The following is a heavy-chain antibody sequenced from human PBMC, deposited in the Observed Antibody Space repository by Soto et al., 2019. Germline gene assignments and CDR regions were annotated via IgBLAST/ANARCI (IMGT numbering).Heavy chain of an antibody. Sequence: GESLKISCKGSGYSFTTNWIGWVRQMPGKGLEWMGVFYPGDSDTRYSPSFQGQVAISADKSINTAYLQWSSLKASDTAMYYCARHSGVAEDGTDWGQGTRVTV. CDR3: ARHSGVAEDGTD. V-gene: IGHV5-51*01. CDR2: FYPGDSDT. CDR1: GYSFTTNW. D-gene: IGHD6-13*01. J-gene: IGHJ1*01.